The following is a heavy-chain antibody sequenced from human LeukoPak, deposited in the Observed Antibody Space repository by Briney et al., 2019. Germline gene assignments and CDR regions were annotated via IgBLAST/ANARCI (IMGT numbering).Heavy chain of an antibody. J-gene: IGHJ4*02. CDR1: GFPFSSYV. V-gene: IGHV3-33*01. CDR3: ARDFTNIRGGGYFDN. D-gene: IGHD2/OR15-2a*01. CDR2: IWFDGGKI. Sequence: PGGSLRLSCAASGFPFSSYVMHCLRQAPGKGLEWVAVIWFDGGKIYYADSVKGRFTISRDNSKNTLYLQMNSLRAEDTAVYHCARDFTNIRGGGYFDNWGQGTLVTVSS.